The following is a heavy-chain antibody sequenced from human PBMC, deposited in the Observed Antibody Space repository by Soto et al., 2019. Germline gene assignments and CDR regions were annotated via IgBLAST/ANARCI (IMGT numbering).Heavy chain of an antibody. Sequence: ASVKVSCKASGYTFTSYYMHWVRQAPGQGLEWMGIINPSGGSTSYAQKFQGRVTMTRDTSTSTVYMELSSLRSEDTAVYYCASESGRLRFLEWAPNWFDTWGQGTLVTVSP. CDR3: ASESGRLRFLEWAPNWFDT. CDR2: INPSGGST. V-gene: IGHV1-46*01. CDR1: GYTFTSYY. J-gene: IGHJ5*02. D-gene: IGHD3-3*01.